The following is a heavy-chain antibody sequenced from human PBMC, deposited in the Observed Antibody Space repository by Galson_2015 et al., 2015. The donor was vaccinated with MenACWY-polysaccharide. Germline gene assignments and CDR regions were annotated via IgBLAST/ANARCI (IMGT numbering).Heavy chain of an antibody. V-gene: IGHV1-8*01. J-gene: IGHJ4*02. CDR3: ARTFGDFDY. Sequence: SVKVSCKASGYTFTNYDINWVRQAPGQGLAWMAWMNPNSGNSGYAQKLHGRVTLTKDTSINTDYLELSSLRSEDTAMYYCARTFGDFDYWGQGSLVPVSS. D-gene: IGHD3-10*01. CDR1: GYTFTNYD. CDR2: MNPNSGNS.